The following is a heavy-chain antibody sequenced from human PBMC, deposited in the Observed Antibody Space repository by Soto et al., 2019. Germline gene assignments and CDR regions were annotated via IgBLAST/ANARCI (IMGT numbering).Heavy chain of an antibody. CDR3: ARGPTTEEVDS. V-gene: IGHV4-30-4*01. CDR1: GASIYNGGYF. J-gene: IGHJ4*02. CDR2: LHNSGSP. Sequence: SETLSLTCSVSGASIYNGGYFWSWIRQSPGKGLEWIGHLHNSGSPYNNPSLKSRVTISADTSMNQFSLALTSVTAADPAMYYCARGPTTEEVDSWGQGILVTVSS.